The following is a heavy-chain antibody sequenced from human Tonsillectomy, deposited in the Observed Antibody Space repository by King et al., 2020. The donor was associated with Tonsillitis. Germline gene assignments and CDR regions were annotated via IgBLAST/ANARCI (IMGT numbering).Heavy chain of an antibody. V-gene: IGHV4-34*01. J-gene: IGHJ6*02. CDR1: GGSFRGYY. Sequence: QVQLQQWGAGLLKPSETLSLTCAVYGGSFRGYYWSWIRQSPGKGLEWIGEINHSGSTNYNPSLKSRVTISIDTSKNQLSLKLTSAIAADTAVYYGARGRVGVNYNYGMDVWGQGTTVTVSS. CDR3: ARGRVGVNYNYGMDV. D-gene: IGHD1-26*01. CDR2: INHSGST.